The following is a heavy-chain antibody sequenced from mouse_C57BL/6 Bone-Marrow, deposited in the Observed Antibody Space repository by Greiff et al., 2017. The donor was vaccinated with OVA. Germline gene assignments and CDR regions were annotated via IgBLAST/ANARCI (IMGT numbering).Heavy chain of an antibody. CDR2: IYPGDGDT. J-gene: IGHJ2*01. Sequence: VQLQQSGPELVKPGASVKISCKASGYAFSSSWMNWVKQRPGKGLEWIGRIYPGDGDTNYNGKFKGKATLTADKSSSTAYMQLSSLTSEDSAVYFCARSDDWGYFDYWGQGTTLTVSS. V-gene: IGHV1-82*01. CDR1: GYAFSSSW. CDR3: ARSDDWGYFDY. D-gene: IGHD4-1*01.